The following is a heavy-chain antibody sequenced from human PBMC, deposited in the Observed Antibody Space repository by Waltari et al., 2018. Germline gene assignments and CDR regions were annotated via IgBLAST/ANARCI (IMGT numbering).Heavy chain of an antibody. CDR2: IDPNTGGT. CDR1: GSTFSGYS. D-gene: IGHD3-16*01. CDR3: ARDLYDSRVPGDYFDY. V-gene: IGHV1-2*02. Sequence: QVHLVQSGAEVRKPGASVKVSCKGSGSTFSGYSIHWLRQDPGQGLEWMGWIDPNTGGTKLAQKFQGRVTMTRDTSINTVYMELSSLGSDDTAIYYCARDLYDSRVPGDYFDYWGQGTLVTVSS. J-gene: IGHJ4*02.